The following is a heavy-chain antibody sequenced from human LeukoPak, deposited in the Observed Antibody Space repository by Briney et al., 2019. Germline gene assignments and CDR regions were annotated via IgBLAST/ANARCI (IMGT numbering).Heavy chain of an antibody. CDR3: ARAPFSYDSSGYHY. J-gene: IGHJ4*02. D-gene: IGHD3-22*01. V-gene: IGHV4-38-2*01. CDR2: IYHSGST. CDR1: GYSISSGYY. Sequence: SETLSLTCAVSGYSISSGYYWGWIRQPPGEGLEWIGSIYHSGSTYYNPSLKSRVTISVDTSKNQFSLKLSSVTAADTAVYYCARAPFSYDSSGYHYWGQGTLVTVSS.